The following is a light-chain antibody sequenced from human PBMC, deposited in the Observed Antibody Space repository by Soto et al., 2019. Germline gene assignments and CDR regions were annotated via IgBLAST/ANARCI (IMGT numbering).Light chain of an antibody. J-gene: IGKJ4*01. CDR2: AAS. CDR3: QQYNSYTLT. Sequence: DIQLTQSPSFVSASIGDRVTITCRASQGISSDLAWYQQKPGKAPKLLIYAASTLRSGVPSRFSGSASGREFTLTISSLQPEDGATYSCQQYNSYTLTFGGGTKVEI. CDR1: QGISSD. V-gene: IGKV1-9*01.